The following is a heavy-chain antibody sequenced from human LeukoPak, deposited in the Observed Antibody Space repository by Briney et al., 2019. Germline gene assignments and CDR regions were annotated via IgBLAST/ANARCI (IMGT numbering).Heavy chain of an antibody. CDR1: GYTFTGHY. CDR3: AAQRDPRPFDH. Sequence: ASVKVSCKASGYTFTGHYMHWVRQAPGQGLEWMGWINPNSGGTNYAQKFQGRVTMTRDMSMTTAYMELTELRSDDTAVYYCAAQRDPRPFDHWGQGTLITVSS. V-gene: IGHV1-2*02. CDR2: INPNSGGT. D-gene: IGHD5-24*01. J-gene: IGHJ4*02.